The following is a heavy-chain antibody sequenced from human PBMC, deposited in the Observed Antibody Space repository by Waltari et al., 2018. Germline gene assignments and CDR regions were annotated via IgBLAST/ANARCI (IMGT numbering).Heavy chain of an antibody. CDR2: IYHSGST. V-gene: IGHV4-38-2*01. Sequence: QVQLQESGPGLVKPSETLSLTCAVSGYSISSGYYWGWIRPPPGKGLEWIGSIYHSGSTYYNPSLKSRVTISVDTSKNQFSLKLSSVTAADTAVYYCARQTTQYDFWSGYPDAFDIWGQGTMVTVSS. CDR3: ARQTTQYDFWSGYPDAFDI. J-gene: IGHJ3*02. CDR1: GYSISSGYY. D-gene: IGHD3-3*01.